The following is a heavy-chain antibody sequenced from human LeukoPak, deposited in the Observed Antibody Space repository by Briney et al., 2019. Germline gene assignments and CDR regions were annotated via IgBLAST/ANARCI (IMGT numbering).Heavy chain of an antibody. V-gene: IGHV4-59*01. J-gene: IGHJ3*02. CDR1: GGSISSYY. CDR3: ARDRDPAEDAFDI. CDR2: IYYSGST. Sequence: SETLSLTCTVSGGSISSYYRSWIRQPPGKGLEWIGYIYYSGSTNYNPSLKSRVTISVDTSKNQFSLKLSSVTAADTAVYYCARDRDPAEDAFDIWGQGTMVTVSS. D-gene: IGHD3-10*01.